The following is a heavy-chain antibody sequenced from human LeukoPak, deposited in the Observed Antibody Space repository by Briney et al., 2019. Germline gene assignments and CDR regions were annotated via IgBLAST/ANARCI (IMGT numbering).Heavy chain of an antibody. D-gene: IGHD3-22*01. J-gene: IGHJ4*02. CDR3: ARYDSGGFYRNFDY. CDR1: GFSFSSYTMN. CDR2: IYYSGST. Sequence: PGGSLRLSCAASGFSFSSYTMNWVRQAPGKGLEWIGNIYYSGSTYYNPSLKSRVTISVDTSQSQFSLRLSSVTAADTAVYYCARYDSGGFYRNFDYWGQGTLVTVSS. V-gene: IGHV4-39*01.